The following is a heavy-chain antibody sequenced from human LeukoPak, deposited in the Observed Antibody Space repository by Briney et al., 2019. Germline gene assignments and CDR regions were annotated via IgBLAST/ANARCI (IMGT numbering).Heavy chain of an antibody. CDR3: AKTGGSYQDAFDI. V-gene: IGHV3-20*04. CDR2: ITWNGART. D-gene: IGHD1-26*01. J-gene: IGHJ3*02. Sequence: GGTLRLSCAASGFTFSSYGMSWVRQAPGKGLEWVSYITWNGARTHYADSVKGRVTISRDNAKNSLYLQMNSLRAEDMALYYCAKTGGSYQDAFDIWGQGTMVTVSS. CDR1: GFTFSSYG.